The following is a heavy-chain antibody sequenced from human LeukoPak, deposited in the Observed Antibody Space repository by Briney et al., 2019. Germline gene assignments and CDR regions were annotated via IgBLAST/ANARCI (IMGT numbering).Heavy chain of an antibody. CDR2: INSDGSAT. Sequence: GGSLRLSCAASGFPFSSYWMHWVRQVPGKGLLWVSRINSDGSATIYADSVRGRFTTSRDNAKNTLFLQMNSLRAEDTAVYYCTRDFDFSSAIWGQGTLVTVSS. V-gene: IGHV3-74*01. D-gene: IGHD3-3*01. J-gene: IGHJ4*02. CDR1: GFPFSSYW. CDR3: TRDFDFSSAI.